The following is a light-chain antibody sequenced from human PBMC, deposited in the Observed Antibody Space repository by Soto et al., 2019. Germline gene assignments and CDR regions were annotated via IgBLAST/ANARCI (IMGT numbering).Light chain of an antibody. CDR1: TNEIGVYDF. Sequence: QSALTQPPSASGSPGQSVTISCTGTTNEIGVYDFVSWYQHHPSTAPRLIIYEVVQRPSGVPDRFSGSTSGNTASLTVSGLQAADEADYFGKSYAGSNTYVFGSGTKVTVL. CDR3: KSYAGSNTYV. J-gene: IGLJ1*01. CDR2: EVV. V-gene: IGLV2-8*01.